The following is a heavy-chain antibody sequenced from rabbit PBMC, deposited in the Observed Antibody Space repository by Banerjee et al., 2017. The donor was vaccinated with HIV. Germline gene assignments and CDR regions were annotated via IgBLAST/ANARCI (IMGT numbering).Heavy chain of an antibody. J-gene: IGHJ4*01. Sequence: QSLEESGGDLVKPGASLTLTCTASGFSFSSSYYMCWVRQAPGKGLEWIACIYAGSSGSTYYASWAKGRFTISKTSSTTVTLQMTSLTAADTATYFCARWAGYAGYGILNLWGPGTLVTVS. CDR2: IYAGSSGST. V-gene: IGHV1S40*01. CDR3: ARWAGYAGYGILNL. CDR1: GFSFSSSYY. D-gene: IGHD7-1*01.